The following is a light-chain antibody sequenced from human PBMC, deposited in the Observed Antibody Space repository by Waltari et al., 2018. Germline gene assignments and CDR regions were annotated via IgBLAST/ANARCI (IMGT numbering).Light chain of an antibody. CDR3: QSYESSDLWV. J-gene: IGLJ3*02. CDR2: EYD. Sequence: HRSGGSPTPGLFEYDQRPSGVPDRFSVSSDRSSNSASLTVSGLKAEDEADYYCQSYESSDLWVFGGGTRLTVL. V-gene: IGLV6-57*01.